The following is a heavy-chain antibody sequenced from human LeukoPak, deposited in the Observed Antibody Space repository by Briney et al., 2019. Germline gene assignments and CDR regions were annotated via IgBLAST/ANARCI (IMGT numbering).Heavy chain of an antibody. V-gene: IGHV1-46*01. D-gene: IGHD5-12*01. CDR2: INLSGGST. Sequence: VASVKVSCKASGFTFINYYMHWVRQAPGQGLEWLGIINLSGGSTHYPQKFQDRVTMTRDTSTSTVYMELSSLRSEDTAVYYCARGRGYGAYDWNDYWGQGTLVTVSS. J-gene: IGHJ4*02. CDR3: ARGRGYGAYDWNDY. CDR1: GFTFINYY.